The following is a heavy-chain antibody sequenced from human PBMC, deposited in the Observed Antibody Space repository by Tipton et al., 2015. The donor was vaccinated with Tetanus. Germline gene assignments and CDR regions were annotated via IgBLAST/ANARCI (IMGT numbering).Heavy chain of an antibody. CDR3: ARSESRIAPRIPWGMDI. CDR1: GLSFSGYG. CDR2: VAYDGNNK. D-gene: IGHD6-6*01. J-gene: IGHJ6*02. V-gene: IGHV3-30-3*01. Sequence: SLRLSCATSGLSFSGYGLHWLRQAPGKGLEWVALVAYDGNNKYYADSVKGRFTVSRDNSRNTLYLQLNSLRAEDTAVYYCARSESRIAPRIPWGMDIWGQGTTVTVSS.